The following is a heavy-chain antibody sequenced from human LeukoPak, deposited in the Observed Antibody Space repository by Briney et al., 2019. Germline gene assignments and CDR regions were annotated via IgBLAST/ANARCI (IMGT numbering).Heavy chain of an antibody. Sequence: SETLSLTXTVSGGSISTYYFSWLRQPAGKGLEWIGHIYTSGRTDYNPSLKSRVTMSVDTSKDQFSLKLSSVTAADTAVYYCARDRHCTSTSCHSDAFDVWGQGTLVTVSS. J-gene: IGHJ3*01. CDR2: IYTSGRT. CDR1: GGSISTYY. V-gene: IGHV4-4*07. CDR3: ARDRHCTSTSCHSDAFDV. D-gene: IGHD2-2*01.